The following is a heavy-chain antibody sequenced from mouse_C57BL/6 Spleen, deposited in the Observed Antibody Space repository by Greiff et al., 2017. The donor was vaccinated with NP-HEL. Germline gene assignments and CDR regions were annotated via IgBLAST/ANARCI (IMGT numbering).Heavy chain of an antibody. CDR3: ERSRASRSWLAY. D-gene: IGHD3-1*01. V-gene: IGHV5-4*03. J-gene: IGHJ3*01. Sequence: EVKLVESGGGLVKPGGSLKLSCAASGFTFSSYAMSWVRQTPEKRLEWVATISDGGSYTYYPDNVKGRFTISRDNAKNNLYLQMSHLKSEDTAMYYCERSRASRSWLAYWGQGTLVTVSA. CDR1: GFTFSSYA. CDR2: ISDGGSYT.